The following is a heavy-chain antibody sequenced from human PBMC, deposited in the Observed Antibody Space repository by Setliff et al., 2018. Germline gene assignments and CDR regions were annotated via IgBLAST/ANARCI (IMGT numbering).Heavy chain of an antibody. V-gene: IGHV4-59*12. CDR2: VYYSGTT. CDR3: AREEKIFGVVIMSY. Sequence: LSLTCTVSGGSISTYYWSWIRQPPGKGLEFIGYVYYSGTTNYDPSLKSQVTISVDTSKNQFSLKLSSVTAADTAVYYCAREEKIFGVVIMSYWGQGTLVTVSS. CDR1: GGSISTYY. J-gene: IGHJ4*02. D-gene: IGHD3-3*01.